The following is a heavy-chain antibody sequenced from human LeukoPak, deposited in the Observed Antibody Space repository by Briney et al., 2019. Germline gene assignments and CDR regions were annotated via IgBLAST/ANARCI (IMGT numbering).Heavy chain of an antibody. D-gene: IGHD1-7*01. V-gene: IGHV1-2*02. Sequence: GASVKVSCKASGYTFTGYFMHWVRQAPGQGLEWMGWINPNSGGTNYAQMFQGRVTMTRDTSIGTAYMELSRLRSDDTAVYYCARYRQAGTLDYWGQGTLVTVSS. J-gene: IGHJ4*02. CDR2: INPNSGGT. CDR1: GYTFTGYF. CDR3: ARYRQAGTLDY.